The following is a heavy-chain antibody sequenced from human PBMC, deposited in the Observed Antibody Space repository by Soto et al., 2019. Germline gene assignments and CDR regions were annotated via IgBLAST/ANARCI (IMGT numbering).Heavy chain of an antibody. V-gene: IGHV1-2*02. Sequence: ASVKVSCKASGYIFTGYYIQWVRQAPGQGLEWMGWINTKTGGTKYAQKFQGRVTMTRDTSINTAYMEVSRLRSDDTAVYYCAIDKVAFDMWGQGTMVTVSS. J-gene: IGHJ3*02. CDR3: AIDKVAFDM. CDR1: GYIFTGYY. D-gene: IGHD3-9*01. CDR2: INTKTGGT.